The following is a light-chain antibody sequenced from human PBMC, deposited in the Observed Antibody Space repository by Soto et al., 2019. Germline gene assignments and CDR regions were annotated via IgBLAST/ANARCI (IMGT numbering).Light chain of an antibody. J-gene: IGKJ5*01. V-gene: IGKV3-20*01. CDR1: QSVSSTY. CDR3: QQYGSSPIT. CDR2: GAF. Sequence: EIVLTQSPGTLSLSPGETAPLSCRASQSVSSTYLAWYQQKPGQAPRLIIYGAFSRATGIPDRFSGSGSGTDFTLTISRLEPEDVAVYYCQQYGSSPITLGQGTRLEIK.